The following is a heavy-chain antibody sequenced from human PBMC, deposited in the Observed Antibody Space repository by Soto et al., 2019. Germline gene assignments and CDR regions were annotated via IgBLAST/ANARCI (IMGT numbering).Heavy chain of an antibody. D-gene: IGHD5-12*01. CDR2: IIPIFGTA. CDR1: GGTFSSYA. V-gene: IGHV1-69*13. CDR3: ARVLRIATITGGRNWFDP. J-gene: IGHJ5*02. Sequence: SVTVSCTASGGTFSSYAISWVRQATGQWLEWMGGIIPIFGTANYAQKFQGRVTITADESTSTAYMELSSLRSEDTAVYYCARVLRIATITGGRNWFDPLGQGTLVTVYS.